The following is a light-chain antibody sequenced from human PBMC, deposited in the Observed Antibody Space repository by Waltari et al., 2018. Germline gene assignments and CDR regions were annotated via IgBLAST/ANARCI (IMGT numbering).Light chain of an antibody. CDR3: QQYGSSART. Sequence: EIVLTQSPATRALSPGERGTLSCRASQSVNCNYLACYQTRPGLAPRLLIYDASSRAAGVTARFSGSGSGTDFNLTISRLEPEDFAVYYWQQYGSSARTFGQGTKVELK. CDR2: DAS. J-gene: IGKJ1*01. CDR1: QSVNCNY. V-gene: IGKV3D-20*01.